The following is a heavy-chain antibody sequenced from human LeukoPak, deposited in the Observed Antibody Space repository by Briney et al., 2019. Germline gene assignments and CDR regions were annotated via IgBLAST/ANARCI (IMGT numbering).Heavy chain of an antibody. J-gene: IGHJ6*04. CDR2: ISSSSSYI. Sequence: GGSLRLSCAASGFTFSSYSMNWVRQAPGKGLEWVSSISSSSSYIYYADSVKGRFTISRDNAKNSLYLQMNSLRAEDTAVYYCANLGGESSYYYYGMDVWGKGTTVTVSS. V-gene: IGHV3-21*01. D-gene: IGHD3-16*01. CDR1: GFTFSSYS. CDR3: ANLGGESSYYYYGMDV.